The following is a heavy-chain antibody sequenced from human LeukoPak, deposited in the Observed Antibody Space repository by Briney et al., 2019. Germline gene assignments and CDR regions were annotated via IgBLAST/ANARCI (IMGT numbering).Heavy chain of an antibody. Sequence: GGSLRLSCAASGVTFSSYSMNWVRQAPGKGLEWVSSISSSSSYISYADSVKGRFTISRDNAKNSLYLQMNSLRAEDTAVYYCASVDYYGSGNYYNDVDYWGQGTLVTVSS. CDR1: GVTFSSYS. J-gene: IGHJ4*02. CDR2: ISSSSSYI. D-gene: IGHD3-10*01. CDR3: ASVDYYGSGNYYNDVDY. V-gene: IGHV3-21*01.